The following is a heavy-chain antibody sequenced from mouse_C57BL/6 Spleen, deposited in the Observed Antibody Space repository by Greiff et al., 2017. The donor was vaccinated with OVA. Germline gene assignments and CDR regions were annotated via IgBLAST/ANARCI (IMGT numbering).Heavy chain of an antibody. J-gene: IGHJ2*01. CDR2: ISSGSSTI. D-gene: IGHD4-1*01. CDR1: GFTFSDYG. CDR3: AKQTRNWAFDY. V-gene: IGHV5-17*01. Sequence: EVHLVESGGGLVKPGGSLKLSCAASGFTFSDYGMHWVRQAPEKGLEWVAYISSGSSTIYYADTVKGRFTISRDNAKNTLFPQMTSLRSEDTAMYYCAKQTRNWAFDYWGQGTTLTVSS.